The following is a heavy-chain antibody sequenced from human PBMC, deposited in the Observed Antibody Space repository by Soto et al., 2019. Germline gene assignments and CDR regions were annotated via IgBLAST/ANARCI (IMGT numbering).Heavy chain of an antibody. J-gene: IGHJ5*02. V-gene: IGHV1-69*13. CDR2: IIPIFGTA. D-gene: IGHD6-6*01. Sequence: SVKVSCKASGGTFSSYAMSWVRQAPGEGLEWMGGIIPIFGTANYAQKFQGRVTITADESTSTAYMELSSLRSEDTAVYYCAREGSSSSPGLTYNWFDPWGQGTLVTVSS. CDR3: AREGSSSSPGLTYNWFDP. CDR1: GGTFSSYA.